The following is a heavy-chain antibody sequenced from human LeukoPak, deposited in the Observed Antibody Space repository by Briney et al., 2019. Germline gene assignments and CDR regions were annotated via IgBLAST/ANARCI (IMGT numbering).Heavy chain of an antibody. J-gene: IGHJ3*02. CDR2: ISSSGGTI. D-gene: IGHD3-16*01. Sequence: GGSLRLSCAASGFTFSDYSMSWLRQAAGKGLECFSYISSSGGTIYYADSVKGRFTISRDNARNSLYLQMNSLTADDTAVYYCARVSRSNYDYSAVRSGDAFDIWGQGTAVTVSS. V-gene: IGHV3-11*01. CDR1: GFTFSDYS. CDR3: ARVSRSNYDYSAVRSGDAFDI.